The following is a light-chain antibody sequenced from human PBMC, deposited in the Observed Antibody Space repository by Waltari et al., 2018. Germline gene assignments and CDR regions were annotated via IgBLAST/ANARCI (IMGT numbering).Light chain of an antibody. V-gene: IGLV2-8*01. CDR2: EVS. Sequence: QSALTPPPSASGSPGQSVTISCPGTSSDVGGYNLVPCSQHHPGKAPKLTSYEVSKRPSGVPDRFSGSKSGNTASLTVSGLQAEDEADYYCSSYAGSNNLVFGGGTKLTVL. CDR1: SSDVGGYNL. CDR3: SSYAGSNNLV. J-gene: IGLJ2*01.